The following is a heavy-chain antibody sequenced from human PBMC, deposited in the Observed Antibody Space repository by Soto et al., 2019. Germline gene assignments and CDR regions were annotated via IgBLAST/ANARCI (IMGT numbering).Heavy chain of an antibody. CDR1: GGSISSGDYY. J-gene: IGHJ5*02. CDR3: ARVLYYGSGTSDL. D-gene: IGHD3-10*01. V-gene: IGHV4-30-4*01. Sequence: QVQLQESGPGLVKPSQTLSLTCTVSGGSISSGDYYWSWIRQPPGKGLEWIGYIYYTGSAYYNPSLKSRIIISVDPSKNQFSLQVSSVTAADTAVYYCARVLYYGSGTSDLWGQGTLVTVSS. CDR2: IYYTGSA.